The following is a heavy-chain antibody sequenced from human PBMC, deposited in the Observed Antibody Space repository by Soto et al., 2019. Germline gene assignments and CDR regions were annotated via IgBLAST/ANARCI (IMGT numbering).Heavy chain of an antibody. J-gene: IGHJ5*02. V-gene: IGHV3-23*01. Sequence: EVQLLESGGGLVQPGGSLRLSCAASGFTFSSYAMSWVRQAPGKGLEWVSAISGSGGSTYYADSVKGRFTISRDNSKNTLYLQMNSLRAEDTAVYYCAMLPTPVTRGNPWGQGTLVTVSS. CDR3: AMLPTPVTRGNP. D-gene: IGHD4-17*01. CDR1: GFTFSSYA. CDR2: ISGSGGST.